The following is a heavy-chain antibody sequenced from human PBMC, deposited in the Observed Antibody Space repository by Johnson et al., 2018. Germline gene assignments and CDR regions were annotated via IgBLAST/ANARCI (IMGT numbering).Heavy chain of an antibody. D-gene: IGHD2-21*01. CDR2: ISYDGSNK. V-gene: IGHV3-30*18. J-gene: IGHJ1*01. Sequence: QVQLVQSGGGVVQPGRSLRLSCAASGFTFSSYGMHWVRQAPGKGLEWVAVISYDGSNKYYADSVKGRFTISRDNSKNTLYLQMNSLRAEDTAVYYFAKDHLVFQEYFQHWGQGTLVTVSS. CDR1: GFTFSSYG. CDR3: AKDHLVFQEYFQH.